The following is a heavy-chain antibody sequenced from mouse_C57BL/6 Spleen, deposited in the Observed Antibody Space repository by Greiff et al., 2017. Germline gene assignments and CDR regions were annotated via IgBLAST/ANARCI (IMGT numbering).Heavy chain of an antibody. Sequence: EVKLMESGGGLVKPGGSLKLSCAASGFTFSSYTMSWVRQTPEKRLEWVATISGGGGNTYYPDSVKGRFTISRDNAKNTLYLQMSSLRSEDTALYYCARLFITTGWFDYWGQGTTLTVSS. J-gene: IGHJ2*01. CDR3: ARLFITTGWFDY. CDR1: GFTFSSYT. CDR2: ISGGGGNT. D-gene: IGHD1-1*01. V-gene: IGHV5-9*01.